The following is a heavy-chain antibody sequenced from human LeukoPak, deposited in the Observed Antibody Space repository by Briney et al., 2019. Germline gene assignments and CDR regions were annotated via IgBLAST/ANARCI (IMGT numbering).Heavy chain of an antibody. J-gene: IGHJ3*02. CDR3: AGSYDAFDI. Sequence: SETLSLTCAVSGYSISSGYYWGWIRQPPGKGLEWIGSIYHSGSTYYNPSLKSRVTISVDMSKNQFSLKLSSVTAADTAVYYCAGSYDAFDIWGQGTMVTVSS. CDR2: IYHSGST. D-gene: IGHD2-15*01. CDR1: GYSISSGYY. V-gene: IGHV4-38-2*01.